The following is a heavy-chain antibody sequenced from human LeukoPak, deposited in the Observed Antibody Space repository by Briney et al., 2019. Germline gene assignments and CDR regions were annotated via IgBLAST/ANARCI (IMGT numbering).Heavy chain of an antibody. V-gene: IGHV3-7*01. CDR2: IKQDGSEK. D-gene: IGHD3-22*01. CDR3: ARDNSGYYFGYFDY. Sequence: GGSLRLSCAASGFTFSSYWMSWVRQAPGKGLEWVANIKQDGSEKYYVDSVKGRFTISRDNAKNSLYLQMNSLRAEDTAVYYCARDNSGYYFGYFDYWGQGTLVTVSS. J-gene: IGHJ4*02. CDR1: GFTFSSYW.